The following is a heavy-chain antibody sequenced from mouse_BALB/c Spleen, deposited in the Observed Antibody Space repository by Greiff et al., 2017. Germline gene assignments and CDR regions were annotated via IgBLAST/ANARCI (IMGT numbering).Heavy chain of an antibody. D-gene: IGHD2-14*01. J-gene: IGHJ4*01. CDR1: GFAFSSYD. CDR3: ARHGRGPAYDRDNEAMDY. V-gene: IGHV5-12-1*01. Sequence: EVNVVESGGDLVKPGGSLKLSCAASGFAFSSYDMSWVRQTPEKRLEWVAYISSGGGSTYYPDTVKGRFTISRDNAKNTLYLQMSSLKSEDTAMYYCARHGRGPAYDRDNEAMDYWGQGTSVTVSS. CDR2: ISSGGGST.